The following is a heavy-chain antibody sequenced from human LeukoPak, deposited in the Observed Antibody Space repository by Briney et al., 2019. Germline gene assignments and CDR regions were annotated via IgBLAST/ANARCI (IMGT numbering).Heavy chain of an antibody. CDR2: IRSKAYGGTT. Sequence: GGSLRFSCTASGFTLGDYAMTWVRQAPGKGLEWVGFIRSKAYGGTTEYAASVKGRFTISRDDSKSIAYLQMNSLKTEDTAVYYCTRDQTPYYWGQGTLVTVSS. CDR1: GFTLGDYA. V-gene: IGHV3-49*04. CDR3: TRDQTPYY. J-gene: IGHJ4*02.